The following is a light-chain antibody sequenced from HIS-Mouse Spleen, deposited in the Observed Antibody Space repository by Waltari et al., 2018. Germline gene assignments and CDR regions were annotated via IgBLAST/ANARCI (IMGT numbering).Light chain of an antibody. V-gene: IGLV3-10*01. CDR3: SSYAGSNNFVV. CDR2: EDS. Sequence: SYELTQPPSVSVSPGQTARITCSGDALPKKYAYWYQQKSGQAPVLVIYEDSKRPSGVPDRFSGSKSGNTASLTVSGLQAEDEADYYCSSYAGSNNFVVFGGGTK. CDR1: ALPKKY. J-gene: IGLJ2*01.